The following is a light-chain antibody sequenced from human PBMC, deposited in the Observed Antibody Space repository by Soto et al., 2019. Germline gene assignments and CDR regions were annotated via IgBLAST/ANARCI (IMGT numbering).Light chain of an antibody. V-gene: IGKV3-20*01. Sequence: EIVLTQFPGTLSLSPGERATLSCRASQSVSNSYLAWYQQKPGQAPRLLFYDASSRATGIPDRFSGSGSGTDFTLTITRLEPEDSAVYYCQQYGTSRLTFGGGTKVEIK. CDR1: QSVSNSY. CDR2: DAS. J-gene: IGKJ4*01. CDR3: QQYGTSRLT.